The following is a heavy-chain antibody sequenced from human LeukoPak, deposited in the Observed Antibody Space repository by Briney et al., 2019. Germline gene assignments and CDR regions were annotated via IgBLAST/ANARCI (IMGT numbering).Heavy chain of an antibody. V-gene: IGHV3-21*01. CDR2: ISSSSYI. CDR3: ARDESLEQPWLPYFDY. J-gene: IGHJ4*02. CDR1: GFTFSSYS. D-gene: IGHD5-18*01. Sequence: GGSLRLSCAASGFTFSSYSMNWVRQAPGKGLEWVSSISSSSYIYYADSVKGRFTISRDNAKNSLYLQMNSLRAEDTAVYYCARDESLEQPWLPYFDYWGQGTLVTVSS.